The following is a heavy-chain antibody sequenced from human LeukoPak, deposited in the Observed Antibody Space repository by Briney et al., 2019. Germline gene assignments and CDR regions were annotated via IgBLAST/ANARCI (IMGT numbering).Heavy chain of an antibody. CDR3: ARVGYYDSSGYYFQH. D-gene: IGHD3-22*01. V-gene: IGHV1-2*02. CDR1: GYTFTGYY. CDR2: INPNSGGT. Sequence: ASVKVSYKASGYTFTGYYMHWVRQAPGQGLEWMGWINPNSGGTNYAQKFQGRVTMTRDTSISTAYMELSRLRSDDTAVYYCARVGYYDSSGYYFQHWGQGTLVTVSS. J-gene: IGHJ1*01.